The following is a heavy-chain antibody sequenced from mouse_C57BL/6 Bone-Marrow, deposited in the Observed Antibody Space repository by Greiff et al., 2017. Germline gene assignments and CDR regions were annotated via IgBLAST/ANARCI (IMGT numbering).Heavy chain of an antibody. Sequence: QVQLQQPGAELVKPGASVKLSCKASGYTFTSYWMQWVKQRPGQGLEWIGEIDPSDSYTNYNQKFKGKATLTVDTSSSTAYMQLSSLTSEDSAVYYCARGGVTTVVGGYYFDYWGQGTTLTVSS. CDR2: IDPSDSYT. V-gene: IGHV1-50*01. CDR1: GYTFTSYW. CDR3: ARGGVTTVVGGYYFDY. D-gene: IGHD1-1*01. J-gene: IGHJ2*01.